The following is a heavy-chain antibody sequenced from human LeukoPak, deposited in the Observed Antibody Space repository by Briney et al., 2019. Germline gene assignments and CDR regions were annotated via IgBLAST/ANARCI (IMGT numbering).Heavy chain of an antibody. D-gene: IGHD3-10*01. CDR3: TGNYYGSGSYADFDS. CDR1: GFTFSGSA. V-gene: IGHV3-73*01. Sequence: GGSLRLSCAASGFTFSGSALHWVRQAPGKGLEWVGRIRSTANGYATAYAASVKGRFTISRDDSKNTAYLQMDSLKTEDTAVYYCTGNYYGSGSYADFDSWGQGTLVTVSS. J-gene: IGHJ4*02. CDR2: IRSTANGYAT.